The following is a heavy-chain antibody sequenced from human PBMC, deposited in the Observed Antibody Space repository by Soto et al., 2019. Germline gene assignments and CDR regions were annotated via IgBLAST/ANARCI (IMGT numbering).Heavy chain of an antibody. CDR1: GYTFTVYY. CDR2: INPKSGGT. CDR3: TKGATSPFDS. J-gene: IGHJ4*02. V-gene: IGHV1-2*02. D-gene: IGHD3-16*01. Sequence: ASVKVSCKASGYTFTVYYMHWVRQAPGQGLEWMGWINPKSGGTMYPQKFQGRVTMTWDTSINTAYLHLLNLKASDTAIYYCTKGATSPFDSWGQGTRVTVSS.